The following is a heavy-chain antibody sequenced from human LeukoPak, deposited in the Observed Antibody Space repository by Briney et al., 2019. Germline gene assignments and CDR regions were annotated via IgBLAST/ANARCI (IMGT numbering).Heavy chain of an antibody. J-gene: IGHJ4*02. CDR1: SGSISSSSYY. CDR2: IYYNGNT. CDR3: ARGNLLLGSGSHDDSYYFDY. D-gene: IGHD3-10*02. Sequence: PSETLSLICTVSSGSISSSSYYWGWIRQPPGKGLEWIGNIYYNGNTYYNPSLKSRVTISVDTSKNQFSLKLSSVTAADTAVYYCARGNLLLGSGSHDDSYYFDYWGQGTLVTVSS. V-gene: IGHV4-39*07.